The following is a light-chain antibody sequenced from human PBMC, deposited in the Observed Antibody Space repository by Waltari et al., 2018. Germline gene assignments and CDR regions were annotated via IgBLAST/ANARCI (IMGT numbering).Light chain of an antibody. J-gene: IGKJ1*01. V-gene: IGKV3-15*01. Sequence: DIVIPQSPATLSVSPGARVTLSCRSSQGVSYNLAWYQQKPGQAPRLLIYAASTRPTGIPARFSGSGSGSAFSLIISSLQSEDFAVYYCQQYNSRPRTFGQGTKVEI. CDR1: QGVSYN. CDR3: QQYNSRPRT. CDR2: AAS.